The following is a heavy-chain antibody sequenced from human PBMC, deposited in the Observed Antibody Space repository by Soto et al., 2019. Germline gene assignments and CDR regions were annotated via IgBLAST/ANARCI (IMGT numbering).Heavy chain of an antibody. J-gene: IGHJ4*02. Sequence: QVQLVESGGGVVQPGRSLRLSCAASGFTFSSYGMHWVRQAPGKGLEWVAVISYDGSNKYYADSVKGRFTISRDNSKNTLYLQMNSLRAEDTAVYYCAKATARIAVAGTLFDYWGQGTLVTVSS. CDR2: ISYDGSNK. V-gene: IGHV3-30*18. CDR3: AKATARIAVAGTLFDY. D-gene: IGHD6-19*01. CDR1: GFTFSSYG.